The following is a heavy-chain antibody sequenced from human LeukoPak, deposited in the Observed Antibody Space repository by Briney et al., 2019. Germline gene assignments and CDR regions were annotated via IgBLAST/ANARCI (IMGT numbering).Heavy chain of an antibody. D-gene: IGHD3-10*01. J-gene: IGHJ4*02. V-gene: IGHV3-30*18. CDR1: GFTFSSYG. CDR2: ISYDGSKK. Sequence: GRSLRLSCAASGFTFSSYGMHWVRQAPGKGLEWVAVISYDGSKKDYADSVKGRFTISRDNSKNTLYLQMNSLKDEDTAVYYCAKEEAYGSGSHAGHFDYCGQGTLVTVSS. CDR3: AKEEAYGSGSHAGHFDY.